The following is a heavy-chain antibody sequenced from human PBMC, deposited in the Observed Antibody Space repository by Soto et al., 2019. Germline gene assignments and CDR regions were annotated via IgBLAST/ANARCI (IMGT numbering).Heavy chain of an antibody. D-gene: IGHD3-9*01. J-gene: IGHJ4*02. CDR3: VLGGLETGYYRDMDY. V-gene: IGHV1-18*04. Sequence: QDHLVQSGAEVKKPGASAKVSCKASGYTFKNYGINWVRQAPGRGLEWVAWISAYNGDTSNAQHFQGRVTVTTETLTNTAYMELRSLRPDDTAVYFCVLGGLETGYYRDMDYWGQGTLVSVSS. CDR1: GYTFKNYG. CDR2: ISAYNGDT.